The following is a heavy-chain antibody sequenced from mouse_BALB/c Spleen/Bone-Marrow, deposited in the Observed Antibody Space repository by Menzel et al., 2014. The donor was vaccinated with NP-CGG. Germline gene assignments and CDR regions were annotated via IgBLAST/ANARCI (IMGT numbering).Heavy chain of an antibody. D-gene: IGHD1-2*01. CDR2: ISDGGSYT. J-gene: IGHJ3*01. Sequence: VQLQQSGGNLVKPGGSLKLSCAASGFTFSDYYMYWVRQTPEKRLEWVATISDGGSYTHYPDRVKGRFTISRDNAKNSLCLQMNSLKSEDSAMYYCARGGAHYYGRGFTYWGQGTLVTVSA. CDR1: GFTFSDYY. CDR3: ARGGAHYYGRGFTY. V-gene: IGHV5-4*02.